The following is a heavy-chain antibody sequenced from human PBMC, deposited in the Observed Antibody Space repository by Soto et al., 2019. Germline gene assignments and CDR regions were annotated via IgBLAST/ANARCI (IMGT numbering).Heavy chain of an antibody. V-gene: IGHV4-39*01. Sequence: SETLSLTCIVSGGSISSSRYYWGWIRQPPGKVLEWIGSIYYSGNTFYHPSLKSRVTISVDTSKNQFSLKLDSVTAADTAVYYCARQAAVIRPLYPWGQGTLATVS. CDR3: ARQAAVIRPLYP. CDR1: GGSISSSRYY. J-gene: IGHJ5*02. CDR2: IYYSGNT. D-gene: IGHD6-13*01.